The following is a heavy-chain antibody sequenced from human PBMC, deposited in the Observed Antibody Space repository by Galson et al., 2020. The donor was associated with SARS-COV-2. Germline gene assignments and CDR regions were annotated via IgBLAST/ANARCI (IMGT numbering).Heavy chain of an antibody. D-gene: IGHD6-19*01. J-gene: IGHJ3*02. CDR3: ARQIGSGRWGFDI. CDR2: IYHNGDT. Sequence: SETLSLTCGVSGYSITNDYWCGWIRLAPGKGLEWIGSIYHNGDTHYSPSLKSRITISVDTSTNQFSLKLTSVTAADTAAYYCARQIGSGRWGFDIWGQGTMVTVSS. V-gene: IGHV4-38-2*01. CDR1: GYSITNDYW.